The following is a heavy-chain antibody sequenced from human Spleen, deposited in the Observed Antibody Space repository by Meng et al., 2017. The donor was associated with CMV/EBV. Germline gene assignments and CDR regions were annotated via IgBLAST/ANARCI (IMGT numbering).Heavy chain of an antibody. D-gene: IGHD3-3*02. V-gene: IGHV3-21*01. J-gene: IGHJ4*02. CDR1: GFTFSSYG. Sequence: LSCAASGFTFSSYGMNWVRQAPGKGLEWVSSISSSSSYIYYADSVKGRFTISRDNAKNSLYLQMNSLRAEDTAVYYCARVALGDFDYWGQGTLVTVSS. CDR3: ARVALGDFDY. CDR2: ISSSSSYI.